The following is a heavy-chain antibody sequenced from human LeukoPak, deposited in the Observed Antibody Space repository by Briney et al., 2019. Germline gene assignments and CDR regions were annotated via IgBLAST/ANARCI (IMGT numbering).Heavy chain of an antibody. CDR2: IYYSGRT. Sequence: SETLSLTCTVSGGSISSYYWSWIRQPPGKGLEWIGYIYYSGRTNYNPPLKSRVTISVDPSKNQFSLQLSSVTAADTAVYYCARGIGPRLDYWGQGTLLTVSS. V-gene: IGHV4-59*01. D-gene: IGHD2-15*01. J-gene: IGHJ4*02. CDR3: ARGIGPRLDY. CDR1: GGSISSYY.